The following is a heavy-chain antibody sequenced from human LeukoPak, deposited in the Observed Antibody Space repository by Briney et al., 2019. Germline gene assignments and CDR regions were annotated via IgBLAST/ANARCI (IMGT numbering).Heavy chain of an antibody. Sequence: GGSLRLSCAASGFTFSNAWMSWVRQAPGKGLEWVGRIKSKTDGGTTDYAAPVKGRFTISRDDSKNTLYLQMNSLKTEDTAVYYCTTEPILLWFGELAYGMDVWGQGTTVTVSS. CDR2: IKSKTDGGTT. J-gene: IGHJ6*02. CDR1: GFTFSNAW. V-gene: IGHV3-15*01. CDR3: TTEPILLWFGELAYGMDV. D-gene: IGHD3-10*01.